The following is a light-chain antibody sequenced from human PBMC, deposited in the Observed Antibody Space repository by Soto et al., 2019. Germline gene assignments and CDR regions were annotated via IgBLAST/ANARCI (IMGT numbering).Light chain of an antibody. CDR3: QQRSNWPPIT. CDR2: DAS. CDR1: QSLSNNY. Sequence: EIVLTQSLGTLSLSPGERVTLSCRASQSLSNNYLAWYQQKPGQAPRLLIYDASNRATGTPARFSGSGSGTDFTLTISSLEPEDFAVYYCQQRSNWPPITFGQGTRLEIK. V-gene: IGKV3-11*01. J-gene: IGKJ5*01.